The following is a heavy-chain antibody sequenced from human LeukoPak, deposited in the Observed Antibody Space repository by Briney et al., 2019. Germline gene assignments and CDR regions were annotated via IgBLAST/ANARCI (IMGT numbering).Heavy chain of an antibody. CDR3: AKDRPNYYESNGDYYRRNGDY. CDR1: GFTFSIYA. J-gene: IGHJ4*02. D-gene: IGHD3-22*01. Sequence: PGGSLRLSCAASGFTFSIYAMSWVRQAPGKGVEWVSSISGSGGSTYYTDPVKGRFTISRDNSKNTLYLQMNSLRAEDTAVYYCAKDRPNYYESNGDYYRRNGDYWGQGTLVTVSS. V-gene: IGHV3-23*01. CDR2: ISGSGGST.